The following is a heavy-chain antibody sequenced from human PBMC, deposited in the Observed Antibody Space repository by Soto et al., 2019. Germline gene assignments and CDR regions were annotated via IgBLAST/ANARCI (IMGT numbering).Heavy chain of an antibody. CDR1: GFTFSRYG. D-gene: IGHD2-2*01. J-gene: IGHJ5*01. CDR3: ARDPSEGRVGNWFES. V-gene: IGHV3-21*02. Sequence: EVQLVESGGGLVKPGGSLRLSCAASGFTFSRYGMNWLRQAPGKGLEWVASISSSTSYVYYADSVKGRFITSRDNAKNFLYLEMYGLRTEDTAVYYCARDPSEGRVGNWFESWGQGTLVTVSS. CDR2: ISSSTSYV.